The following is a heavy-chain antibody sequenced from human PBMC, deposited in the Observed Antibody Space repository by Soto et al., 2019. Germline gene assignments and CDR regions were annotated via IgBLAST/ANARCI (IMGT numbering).Heavy chain of an antibody. Sequence: EVQLVESGGGLVQPGGSLRLSCAASGFTFSTYWLNWVRQAPGKGLEWVANIKQDGTEKHYLGSVKDRFTISRDNAQGSLHLQLNSLRADDTAVYYCAGGTGWFIVDWGQGTLVTVSS. D-gene: IGHD6-19*01. CDR1: GFTFSTYW. CDR2: IKQDGTEK. CDR3: AGGTGWFIVD. V-gene: IGHV3-7*02. J-gene: IGHJ4*02.